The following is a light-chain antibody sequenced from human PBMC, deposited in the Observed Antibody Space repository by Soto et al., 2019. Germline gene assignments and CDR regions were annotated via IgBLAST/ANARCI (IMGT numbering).Light chain of an antibody. J-gene: IGKJ5*01. CDR3: QHFKSFPIP. Sequence: DVKMYQSPSALSASEGDRVTITCRASQTISSWLAWYQQKPGQAPKLLIYKASTLKSGVPSRFSGSGSGTDFTLTISSLQPEDFATYYCQHFKSFPIPFGQGTLL. CDR1: QTISSW. V-gene: IGKV1-5*03. CDR2: KAS.